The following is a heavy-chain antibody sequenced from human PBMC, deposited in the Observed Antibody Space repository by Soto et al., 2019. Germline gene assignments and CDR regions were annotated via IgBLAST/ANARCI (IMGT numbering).Heavy chain of an antibody. CDR1: GDSINSSHFY. J-gene: IGHJ4*02. V-gene: IGHV4-39*02. Sequence: PSETLSLTCTVSGDSINSSHFYWGWIRQPPGKGLEWLGSFHFTGGTFCNPSLRSRLSIVFDTTRNHFSLTLRSMTAADTAVYFCARLLTFWGRGTLVTVSS. CDR2: FHFTGGT. CDR3: ARLLTF. D-gene: IGHD3-9*01.